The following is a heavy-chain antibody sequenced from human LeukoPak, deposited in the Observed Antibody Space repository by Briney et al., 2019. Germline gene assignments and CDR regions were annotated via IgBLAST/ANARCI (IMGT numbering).Heavy chain of an antibody. V-gene: IGHV3-20*04. CDR1: GFTFDDYG. D-gene: IGHD1-26*01. CDR2: LNWNGGST. Sequence: GGSLRLSCAASGFTFDDYGMSWVRQAPGKGLAWVSGLNWNGGSTGYADSVKGRFTISRDNAKDSLYLQMNSLRAEDTALYYCARAGSGGYYVGYYYMDVWGKGTTVTVSS. J-gene: IGHJ6*03. CDR3: ARAGSGGYYVGYYYMDV.